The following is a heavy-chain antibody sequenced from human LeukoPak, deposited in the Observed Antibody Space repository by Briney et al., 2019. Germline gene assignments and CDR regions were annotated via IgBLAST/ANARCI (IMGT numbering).Heavy chain of an antibody. Sequence: GASVKVSCKASGFTFATSDIFWVRQAPGRGLEYMGWINVNEAHADYAQSFQGRVSMTTDTSTSTAYMDLAGLKSNDTAVYYCARGAGFDYVWKKSRYFDYWGQGTLVTVSS. CDR1: GFTFATSD. CDR2: INVNEAHA. CDR3: ARGAGFDYVWKKSRYFDY. J-gene: IGHJ4*02. V-gene: IGHV1-18*01. D-gene: IGHD3-16*01.